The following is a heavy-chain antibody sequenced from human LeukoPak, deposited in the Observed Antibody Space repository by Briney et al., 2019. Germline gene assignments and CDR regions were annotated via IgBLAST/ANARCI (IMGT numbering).Heavy chain of an antibody. J-gene: IGHJ5*02. Sequence: ASVKVSCKASGGTFSSYAISWVRQAPGQGLEWMGRIIPILGIANYAQKFQGRVTITADKSTSTAYMELSSLRSEDTAVYYCVSSGWSQRSNWFDPWGQGTLVTVSS. CDR2: IIPILGIA. V-gene: IGHV1-69*04. CDR3: VSSGWSQRSNWFDP. D-gene: IGHD6-19*01. CDR1: GGTFSSYA.